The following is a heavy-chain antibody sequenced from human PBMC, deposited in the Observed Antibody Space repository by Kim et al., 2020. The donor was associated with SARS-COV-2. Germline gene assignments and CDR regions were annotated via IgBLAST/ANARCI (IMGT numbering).Heavy chain of an antibody. V-gene: IGHV3-74*03. Sequence: GGSLRLSCAASGFTFSDYWLHWVRQAPGKGLVWVARLNTHGTTIMYADSVEGRFIISRDNAKNTVYLQMTSLRAEDTAVYYCTRGWQEAFDIWGQGTMVTVSA. J-gene: IGHJ3*02. CDR1: GFTFSDYW. CDR3: TRGWQEAFDI. D-gene: IGHD3-10*01. CDR2: LNTHGTTI.